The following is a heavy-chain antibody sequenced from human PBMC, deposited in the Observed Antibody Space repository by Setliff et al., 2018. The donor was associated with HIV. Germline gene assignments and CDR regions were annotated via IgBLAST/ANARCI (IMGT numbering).Heavy chain of an antibody. CDR2: MSTYNGNT. V-gene: IGHV1-18*01. CDR1: GYTFTSYD. J-gene: IGHJ4*02. D-gene: IGHD5-12*01. CDR3: ARSEGQWLRPEGALCDY. Sequence: ASVKVSCKASGYTFTSYDISWVRQAPGQGLEWMGWMSTYNGNTNYAQKVQGRVTMTTDTSTSTAYMELRSLRSDDTAVYYYARSEGQWLRPEGALCDYWGQGTLVTVSS.